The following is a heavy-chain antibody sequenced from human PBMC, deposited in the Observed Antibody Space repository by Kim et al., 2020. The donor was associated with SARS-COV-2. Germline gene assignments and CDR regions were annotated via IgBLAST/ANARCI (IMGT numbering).Heavy chain of an antibody. CDR3: ARDFGDDILTGYSSLDY. V-gene: IGHV1-3*01. CDR2: INAGNGNT. J-gene: IGHJ4*02. D-gene: IGHD3-9*01. Sequence: ASVKVSRKASGYTFTSYAMHWVRQAPGQRLEWMGWINAGNGNTKYSQKFQGRVTITRDTSASTAYMELSSLRSEDTAVYYCARDFGDDILTGYSSLDYWGQGTLVTVSS. CDR1: GYTFTSYA.